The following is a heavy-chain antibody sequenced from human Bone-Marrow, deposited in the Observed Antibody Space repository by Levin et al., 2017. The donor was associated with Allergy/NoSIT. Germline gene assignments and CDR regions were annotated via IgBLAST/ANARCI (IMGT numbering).Heavy chain of an antibody. Sequence: GESLKISCAASGFTFSSYSMNWVRQAPGKGLEWVSSISSSSSYIYYADSVKGRFTISRDNAKNSLYLQMNSLRAEDTAVYYCARVSGHHNTEVVPAAIYYYGMDVWGQGTTVTVSS. CDR2: ISSSSSYI. CDR3: ARVSGHHNTEVVPAAIYYYGMDV. V-gene: IGHV3-21*01. CDR1: GFTFSSYS. D-gene: IGHD2-2*01. J-gene: IGHJ6*02.